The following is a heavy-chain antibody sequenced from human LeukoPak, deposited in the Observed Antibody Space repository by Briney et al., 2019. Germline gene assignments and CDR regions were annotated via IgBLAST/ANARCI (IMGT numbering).Heavy chain of an antibody. CDR3: AKVLRIAAAAPQGYGMDV. CDR1: GFTFSSYA. J-gene: IGHJ6*02. D-gene: IGHD6-13*01. V-gene: IGHV3-23*01. Sequence: GGFLRLSCAASGFTFSSYAMSWVRQAPGKGLEWVSAISGSGGSTYYADSVKGRFTISRDNSKNTLYLQMNSLRAEDTAVYYCAKVLRIAAAAPQGYGMDVWGQGTTVTVSS. CDR2: ISGSGGST.